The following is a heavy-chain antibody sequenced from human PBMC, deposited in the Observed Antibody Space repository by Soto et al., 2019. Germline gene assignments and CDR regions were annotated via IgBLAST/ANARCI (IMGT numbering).Heavy chain of an antibody. CDR1: GGSISSGGYY. V-gene: IGHV4-31*03. CDR2: IYYSGST. J-gene: IGHJ4*02. D-gene: IGHD3-10*01. CDR3: ARVGIRYYYGSGSRSGFDY. Sequence: QVQLQESGPGLVKPSQTLSLTCTVSGGSISSGGYYWSWIRLHPGKGLEWIGYIYYSGSTYYNPSHKSRVTISVDTSKNQFSLKLSSVAAADTAVYYCARVGIRYYYGSGSRSGFDYWGQGTLVTVSS.